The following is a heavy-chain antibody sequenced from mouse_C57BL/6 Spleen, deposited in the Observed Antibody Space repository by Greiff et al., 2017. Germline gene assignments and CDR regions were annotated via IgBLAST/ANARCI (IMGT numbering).Heavy chain of an antibody. CDR1: GFNIKDYY. Sequence: VHVKQSGAELVRPGASVKLSCTASGFNIKDYYMHWVKQRPEQGLEWIGWIDPENGDTEYASKFQGKATLTADPSSNTAYLQLSSLTSEDSAVYYCARRDCGSSFWFAYWGQGTLVTVSA. CDR3: ARRDCGSSFWFAY. V-gene: IGHV14-4*01. CDR2: IDPENGDT. D-gene: IGHD1-1*01. J-gene: IGHJ3*01.